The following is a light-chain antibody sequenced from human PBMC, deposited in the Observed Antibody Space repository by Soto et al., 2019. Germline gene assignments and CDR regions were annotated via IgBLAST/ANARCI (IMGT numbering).Light chain of an antibody. CDR3: SSYTRSSISV. CDR2: DVI. CDR1: SSDVGGYDY. V-gene: IGLV2-14*01. Sequence: QSVLTPPASVSGSPGQSITISCTGTSSDVGGYDYVSWYQQPPGKAPTLLIYDVINRPSGVSFRFSGSKSGNTASLTISGLQAEDEAEYYCSSYTRSSISVFGTGTKVTVL. J-gene: IGLJ1*01.